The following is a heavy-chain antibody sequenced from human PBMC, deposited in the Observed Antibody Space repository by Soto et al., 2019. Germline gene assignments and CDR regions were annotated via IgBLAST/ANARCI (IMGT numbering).Heavy chain of an antibody. CDR3: ARVAITYWYFDL. D-gene: IGHD3-22*01. J-gene: IGHJ2*01. V-gene: IGHV4-59*01. CDR2: IYYSGST. CDR1: GDSISSYY. Sequence: QVQLQESGPGLVKPSETLSLTCTVSGDSISSYYWSWIRQPPGKGLEWIGYIYYSGSTSYNPSLKSRVTISLDTSKNQFSLKLSSVTDADTAVYYCARVAITYWYFDLWGRGTLVTVSS.